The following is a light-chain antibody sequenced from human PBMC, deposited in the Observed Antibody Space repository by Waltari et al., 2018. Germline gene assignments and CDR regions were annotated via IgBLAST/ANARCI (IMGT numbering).Light chain of an antibody. CDR1: QSVGSN. V-gene: IGKV3-15*01. CDR2: GAS. Sequence: MTQSPSSLSASVGDRVTITCRASQSVGSNLAWYQQKPGQAPALLIFGASTRAPAIPARFSGRGSGTEFTLTISSLQSEDFAVYFCQQYDKWLWTFGQGTTVEIK. J-gene: IGKJ1*01. CDR3: QQYDKWLWT.